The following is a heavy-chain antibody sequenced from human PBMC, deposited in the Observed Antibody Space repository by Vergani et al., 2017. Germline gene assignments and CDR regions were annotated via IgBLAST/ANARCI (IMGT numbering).Heavy chain of an antibody. CDR2: IIPILGIA. V-gene: IGHV1-69*08. CDR1: GGTFSSYT. Sequence: QVQMVQSGAEVKKPGSSVKVSCKASGGTFSSYTISWVRQAPGQGLEWMGRIIPILGIANYAQKLQGRVTITADKSTSTAYMELSSLRSEDTAVYYCAREGRVNGYVFDYWGQGTLVTVSS. J-gene: IGHJ4*02. D-gene: IGHD3-16*01. CDR3: AREGRVNGYVFDY.